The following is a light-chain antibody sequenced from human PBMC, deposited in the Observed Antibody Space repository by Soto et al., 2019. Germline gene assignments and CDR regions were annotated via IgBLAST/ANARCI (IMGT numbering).Light chain of an antibody. CDR3: ASHAGSINMI. J-gene: IGLJ2*01. Sequence: QSALTQPPSASGSPGQSVTISCTGSSSDVGRYNFVSWYQQRPGKAPKLMIYEVYKRPSGVPDRFSGSKSDNTASLTVSGLQVDDEADYYCASHAGSINMIFGGGTKLTVL. V-gene: IGLV2-8*01. CDR1: SSDVGRYNF. CDR2: EVY.